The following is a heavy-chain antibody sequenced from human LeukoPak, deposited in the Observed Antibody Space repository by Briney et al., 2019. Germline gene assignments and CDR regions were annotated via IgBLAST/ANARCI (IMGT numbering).Heavy chain of an antibody. V-gene: IGHV1-18*01. CDR2: ISAYNGNA. CDR3: AREVAVAVYGMDV. Sequence: ASVKVSCKASGYTFTSYGISWVRQAPGQGLEWMGWISAYNGNANYAQNLQGRVTMTTDTSTSTAYMELRSLRSDDTAVYYCAREVAVAVYGMDVWGQGTTVTVSS. J-gene: IGHJ6*02. D-gene: IGHD6-19*01. CDR1: GYTFTSYG.